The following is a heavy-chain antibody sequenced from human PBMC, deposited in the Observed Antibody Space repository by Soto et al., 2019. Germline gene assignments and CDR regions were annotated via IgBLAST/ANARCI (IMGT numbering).Heavy chain of an antibody. CDR3: AKGVVAAATNRPSDY. D-gene: IGHD2-15*01. J-gene: IGHJ4*02. CDR1: GFPFSSYA. Sequence: EVQLLESGGGLEQPGGSLDLSVAASGFPFSSYAIGWVRKAPGKGLEWVSIISVSGDITYYADSVKGRFTISRDNSKNTLYLQMNSLRAEDTALYYCAKGVVAAATNRPSDYWGRGTLVTVSS. CDR2: ISVSGDIT. V-gene: IGHV3-23*01.